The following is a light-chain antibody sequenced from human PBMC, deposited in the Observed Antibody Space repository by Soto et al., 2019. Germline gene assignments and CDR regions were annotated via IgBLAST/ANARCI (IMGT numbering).Light chain of an antibody. CDR2: GAS. CDR1: QSVSSSY. Sequence: EIVLTQSPGTLSLSPGERATLSGRASQSVSSSYLAWYQQKPGQAPRLLIYGASSRATGIPDRFSGSGSGTDFTLTISRLEPEDFAVYYCQQYGSSLLFTFGPGTKVDIK. CDR3: QQYGSSLLFT. V-gene: IGKV3-20*01. J-gene: IGKJ3*01.